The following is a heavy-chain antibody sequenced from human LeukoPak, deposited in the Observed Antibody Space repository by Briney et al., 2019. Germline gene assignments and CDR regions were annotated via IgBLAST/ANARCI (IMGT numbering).Heavy chain of an antibody. J-gene: IGHJ3*02. D-gene: IGHD3-22*01. Sequence: SGRSLRLSCAASGFTFSSYGMHWVRQAPGKGLERVAVISYHGSNKYYADSVKGRFTISRDNSKNTLYLQMNSLRPEDTAMYYCAKVRVDYYDSSDAFDIWGQGTMVTVSS. CDR2: ISYHGSNK. CDR1: GFTFSSYG. CDR3: AKVRVDYYDSSDAFDI. V-gene: IGHV3-30*18.